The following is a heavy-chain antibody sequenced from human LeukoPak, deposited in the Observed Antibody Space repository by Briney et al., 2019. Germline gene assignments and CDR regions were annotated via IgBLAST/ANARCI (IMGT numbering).Heavy chain of an antibody. Sequence: PSETLSLTCTVPGGSISSYYWSWIRQPPGKGLEWIGYIYYSGSTNYNPSLKSRVTISVDTSKNQFSLKLSSVTAADTAVYYCARLSVDTAIIYAFDIWGQGTMVTVSS. J-gene: IGHJ3*02. CDR2: IYYSGST. CDR1: GGSISSYY. D-gene: IGHD5-18*01. CDR3: ARLSVDTAIIYAFDI. V-gene: IGHV4-59*08.